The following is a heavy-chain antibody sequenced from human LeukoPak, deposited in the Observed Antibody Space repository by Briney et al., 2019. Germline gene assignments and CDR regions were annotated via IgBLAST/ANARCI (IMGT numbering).Heavy chain of an antibody. CDR1: GYTFTGYY. J-gene: IGHJ4*02. CDR2: INPNSGGT. CDR3: ARDPNWNYVRYFDY. D-gene: IGHD1-7*01. Sequence: GASVKVSCKASGYTFTGYYMHWVRQAPGQGLEWMAWINPNSGGTNYAQKFQGRVTMTRDTSISTAYMELSRLRSDDTAVYYCARDPNWNYVRYFDYWGQGTLVTVSS. V-gene: IGHV1-2*02.